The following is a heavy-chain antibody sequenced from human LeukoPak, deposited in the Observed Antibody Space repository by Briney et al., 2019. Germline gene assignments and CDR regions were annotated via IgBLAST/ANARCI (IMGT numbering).Heavy chain of an antibody. CDR2: IYSGGST. J-gene: IGHJ4*02. CDR3: ARDIAYDSSGYYSPHFDY. V-gene: IGHV3-53*01. D-gene: IGHD3-22*01. Sequence: GGSLILSCAASGFTVSSNYMSWVRQAPGKGLEWVSVIYSGGSTYYADSVKGRFTISRDNSKNTLYLQMNSLRAEDTAVYYCARDIAYDSSGYYSPHFDYWGQGTLVTVSS. CDR1: GFTVSSNY.